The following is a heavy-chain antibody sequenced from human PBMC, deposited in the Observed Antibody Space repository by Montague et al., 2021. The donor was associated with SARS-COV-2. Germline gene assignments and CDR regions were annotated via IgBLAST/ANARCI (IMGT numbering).Heavy chain of an antibody. D-gene: IGHD2-21*02. J-gene: IGHJ3*02. CDR3: VRPTYCGGDCSPRDGYAFEI. V-gene: IGHV4-39*01. CDR1: GDSVSTSSYY. Sequence: SETLSLTCTVSGDSVSTSSYYWGWLRQPPGKGPQWIGSIYYDGHTNASPHYNPSLTSRVTISVDTSKHKFSLNLNSLTAADTAVYYCVRPTYCGGDCSPRDGYAFEIWGQGTLVIISS. CDR2: IYYDGHTNASP.